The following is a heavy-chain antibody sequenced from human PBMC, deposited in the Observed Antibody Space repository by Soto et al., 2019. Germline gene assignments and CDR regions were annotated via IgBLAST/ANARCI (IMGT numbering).Heavy chain of an antibody. CDR2: INPSGGST. J-gene: IGHJ4*02. CDR3: WRVYCRDGSCYSIDY. D-gene: IGHD2-15*01. V-gene: IGHV1-46*01. CDR1: GYTFTSYY. Sequence: ASVKVSCKASGYTFTSYYMHWVRQAPAQGLEWMGIINPSGGSTSYAQKFQGRGTTTTDKSTSTAHMELSSMRSEETAVYYCWRVYCRDGSCYSIDYLGQGTLVNVSS.